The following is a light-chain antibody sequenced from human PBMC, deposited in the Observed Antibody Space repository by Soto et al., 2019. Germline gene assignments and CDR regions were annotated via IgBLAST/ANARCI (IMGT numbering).Light chain of an antibody. CDR3: QHFGSSSYT. CDR2: GAS. CDR1: QTVFRNF. J-gene: IGKJ2*01. Sequence: EIVLTQSPGTLSLSPGQRATLSCGASQTVFRNFLAWYQQKPGQAPRLLIYGASNRATGIPDRFSGSGSGTGFTLTISSVEPDDFAVYYCQHFGSSSYTFGQGTKLDIK. V-gene: IGKV3-20*01.